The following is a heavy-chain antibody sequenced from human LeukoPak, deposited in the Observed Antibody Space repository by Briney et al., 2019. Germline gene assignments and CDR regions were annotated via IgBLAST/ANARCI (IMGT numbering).Heavy chain of an antibody. CDR2: INHSGST. D-gene: IGHD3-10*01. CDR3: ARGVSGSGSYIYYYYYYMDV. V-gene: IGHV4-34*01. J-gene: IGHJ6*03. CDR1: GGSFSGYY. Sequence: SETLSLTCAVYGGSFSGYYWSWIRQPPGKGLEWIGEINHSGSTNYNPSLKSRVTISVDTSKNQFSLKLSSVTAADTAVYHCARGVSGSGSYIYYYYYYMDVWGKGTTVTVSS.